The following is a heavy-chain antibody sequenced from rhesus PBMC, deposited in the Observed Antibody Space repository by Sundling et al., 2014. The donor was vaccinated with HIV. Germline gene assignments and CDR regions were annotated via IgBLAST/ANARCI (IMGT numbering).Heavy chain of an antibody. J-gene: IGHJ4*01. V-gene: IGHV4-80*01. D-gene: IGHD6-31*01. Sequence: QVQLQESGPGLVKPSETLSLTCTVSGASISSYWWSWIRQPPGKGLEWIGEIDGNSGSTNYNPSLKSRVTISRDTSKNQFSLKLSSVTAADTTVYYCAREGAAGLEADYWGQGVLVTVSS. CDR3: AREGAAGLEADY. CDR1: GASISSYW. CDR2: IDGNSGST.